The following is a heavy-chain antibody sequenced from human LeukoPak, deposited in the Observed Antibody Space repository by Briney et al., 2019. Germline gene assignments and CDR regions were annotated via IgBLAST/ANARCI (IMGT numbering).Heavy chain of an antibody. J-gene: IGHJ5*02. CDR2: IYYSGST. D-gene: IGHD3-16*02. CDR1: GGSVSSGSYY. V-gene: IGHV4-39*07. Sequence: SETLSLTCTVSGGSVSSGSYYWGWIRQPPGKGLEWIGNIYYSGSTYYNPSLKSRVTISVETSKNQFSLKLSSVTAADTAVYYCARGSYDYVWGSYRSYNWFDPWGQGTLVTVSS. CDR3: ARGSYDYVWGSYRSYNWFDP.